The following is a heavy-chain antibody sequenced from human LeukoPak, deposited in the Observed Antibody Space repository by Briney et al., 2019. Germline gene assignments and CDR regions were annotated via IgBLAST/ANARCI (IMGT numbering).Heavy chain of an antibody. CDR1: GFTFSSYA. CDR3: ARDPYCSSTSCYLSGYYYYGMDV. V-gene: IGHV3-33*08. J-gene: IGHJ6*02. D-gene: IGHD2-2*01. Sequence: GGSLRLSCAASGFTFSSYAMSWVRQAPGKGLEWVAVIWYDGSNKYYADSVKGRFTISRDNSKNTLYLQMNSLRAEDTAVYYCARDPYCSSTSCYLSGYYYYGMDVWGQGTTVTVSS. CDR2: IWYDGSNK.